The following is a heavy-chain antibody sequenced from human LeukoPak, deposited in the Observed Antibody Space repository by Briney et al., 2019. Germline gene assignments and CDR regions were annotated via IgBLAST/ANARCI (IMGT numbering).Heavy chain of an antibody. CDR1: GYTFTSYG. J-gene: IGHJ4*02. V-gene: IGHV1-18*01. D-gene: IGHD2-15*01. Sequence: ASVKVSCKASGYTFTSYGISWVRQAPGQGHEWMGWISAYNGNTNYAQKLQGRVTMTTDTSTSTAYMELRSLRSDDTAVYYCARDDWLGYCSGGSCLVDYWGQGTLVTVSS. CDR3: ARDDWLGYCSGGSCLVDY. CDR2: ISAYNGNT.